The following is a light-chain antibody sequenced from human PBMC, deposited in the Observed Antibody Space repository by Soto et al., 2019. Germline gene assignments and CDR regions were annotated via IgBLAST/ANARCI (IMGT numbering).Light chain of an antibody. V-gene: IGKV3-20*01. CDR2: AAS. CDR1: ESIGDY. J-gene: IGKJ5*01. CDR3: QQYVTSPSIT. Sequence: EIALTQSPGALSLSPGDRATLSCWASESIGDYLAWYQQRPGQAPRLLIYAASRRASGTPHRFSGSGSERAFTLAISGLEPADFGVYYCQQYVTSPSITFGQGTRLEI.